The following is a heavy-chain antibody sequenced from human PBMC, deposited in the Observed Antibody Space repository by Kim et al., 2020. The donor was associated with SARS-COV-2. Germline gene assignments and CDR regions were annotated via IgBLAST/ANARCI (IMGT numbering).Heavy chain of an antibody. CDR1: GVTFSTYD. V-gene: IGHV3-13*04. Sequence: GGSLRLSCAASGVTFSTYDMYWVRQVTGKGLEWVSTLTPAGDTYYPGSVKGRFTISRESATNSLYLQMNSLRPGDTAIYYCVATTGPGSSWYYFQHWGQGTLVTVSS. D-gene: IGHD6-13*01. CDR2: LTPAGDT. J-gene: IGHJ1*01. CDR3: VATTGPGSSWYYFQH.